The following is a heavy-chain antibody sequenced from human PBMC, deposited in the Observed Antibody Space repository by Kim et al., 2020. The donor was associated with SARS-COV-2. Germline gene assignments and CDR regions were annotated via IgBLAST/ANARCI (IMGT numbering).Heavy chain of an antibody. CDR2: IYYSGST. J-gene: IGHJ4*02. Sequence: SETLSLTCTVSGGSISSSSYYWGWIRQPPGKGLEWIGSIYYSGSTYYNPSLKSRVTISVDTSKNQFSLKLSSVTAADTAVYYCARQGDYYGSGSYYFDYWGQGTLVTVSS. D-gene: IGHD3-10*01. CDR3: ARQGDYYGSGSYYFDY. CDR1: GGSISSSSYY. V-gene: IGHV4-39*01.